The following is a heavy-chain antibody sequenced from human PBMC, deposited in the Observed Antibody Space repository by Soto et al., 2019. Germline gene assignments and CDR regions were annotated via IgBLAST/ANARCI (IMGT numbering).Heavy chain of an antibody. Sequence: QEQLVQSGAEVKKPGASVKVSCKTSGYTFSTYDINWVRQAPGQGLEWMGWMNPNTGNTGYAQKFRGRVTLTSNTSISTAYMELMGLKTEDTAVYFCARRKERSGPNYFDYWGQGTLVTVSS. V-gene: IGHV1-8*01. CDR3: ARRKERSGPNYFDY. J-gene: IGHJ4*02. CDR2: MNPNTGNT. CDR1: GYTFSTYD. D-gene: IGHD6-25*01.